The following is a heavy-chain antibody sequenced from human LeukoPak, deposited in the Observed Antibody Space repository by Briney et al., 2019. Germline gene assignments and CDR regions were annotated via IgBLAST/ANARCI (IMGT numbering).Heavy chain of an antibody. CDR2: IYYCGSP. CDR1: GGSISSYY. D-gene: IGHD3-22*01. V-gene: IGHV4-59*13. CDR3: ARVSDDSKGYYHY. Sequence: TSETLSLTCTVSGGSISSYYWSWIRQPPGKGLGWDGYIYYCGSPSYNPSLKSRVTISVDTSKNQFSLKLSSVTAADTAVYYCARVSDDSKGYYHYWGQGTLVTVSS. J-gene: IGHJ4*02.